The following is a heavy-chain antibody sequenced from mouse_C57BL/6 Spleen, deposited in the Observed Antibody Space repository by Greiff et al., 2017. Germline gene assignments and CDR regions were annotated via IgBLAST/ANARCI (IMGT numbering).Heavy chain of an antibody. CDR1: GYTFTSYW. J-gene: IGHJ2*01. Sequence: VQLQQPGAELVMPGASVKLSCKASGYTFTSYWMHWVKQRPGQGLEWIGEIDPSDSYTNYNQKFKGKSTLTVDKSSSTAYMQLSSLTSEDSAVYYCARGHTVVATPYFDYWGQGTTLTVSS. CDR2: IDPSDSYT. V-gene: IGHV1-69*01. CDR3: ARGHTVVATPYFDY. D-gene: IGHD1-1*01.